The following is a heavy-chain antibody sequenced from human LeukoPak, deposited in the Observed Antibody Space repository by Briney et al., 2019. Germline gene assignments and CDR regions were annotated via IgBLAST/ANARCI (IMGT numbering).Heavy chain of an antibody. CDR1: GGSISSGSYY. Sequence: KSSETLSLTCAVSGGSISSGSYYWSWIRQPAGKGLEWIGSIYYSGSTYYNPSLKSRVTISVDTSKNQFSLKLSSVTAADTAVYYCARLKRSRRAEGMVATYDAFDIWGQGTMVTVSS. CDR3: ARLKRSRRAEGMVATYDAFDI. J-gene: IGHJ3*02. CDR2: IYYSGST. V-gene: IGHV4-39*01. D-gene: IGHD5-12*01.